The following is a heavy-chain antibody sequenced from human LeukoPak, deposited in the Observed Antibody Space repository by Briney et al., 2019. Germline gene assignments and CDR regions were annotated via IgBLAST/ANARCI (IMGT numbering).Heavy chain of an antibody. V-gene: IGHV1-18*01. CDR1: GGTFSSCA. CDR3: ARDYYYDSSGTSPGDY. D-gene: IGHD3-22*01. Sequence: ASVKVSCKASGGTFSSCAISWVRQAPGQGLEWMGWISAYNGNTNYAQKLQGRVTMTTDTSTSTAYMELRSLRSDDTAVYYCARDYYYDSSGTSPGDYWGQGTLVTVSS. CDR2: ISAYNGNT. J-gene: IGHJ4*02.